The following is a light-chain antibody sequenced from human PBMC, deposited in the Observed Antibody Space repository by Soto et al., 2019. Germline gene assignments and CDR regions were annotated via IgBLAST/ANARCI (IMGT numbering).Light chain of an antibody. CDR2: GAS. Sequence: EVVLTQSPATLSVSRGEGATLSCRASQSVSSNLAWYQQKPGQTPRLLMYGASTRATGIPARFSGSGSGTEFTLTISSLQSEDFAVYYCQQYHKWPPFTFGGGTKVDIK. CDR3: QQYHKWPPFT. V-gene: IGKV3-15*01. CDR1: QSVSSN. J-gene: IGKJ4*01.